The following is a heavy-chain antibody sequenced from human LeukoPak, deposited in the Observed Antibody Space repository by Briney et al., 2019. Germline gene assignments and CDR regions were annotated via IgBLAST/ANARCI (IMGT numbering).Heavy chain of an antibody. V-gene: IGHV1-18*01. D-gene: IGHD3-22*01. Sequence: ASVKVSCKASGYTFTSYGISWVRQAPGQGLEWMGWISAYNGDTNYAQKLQGRVTMTTDTSTSTAYMELRSLRSDDTAVYYCARGGPAPHRVTLIVVASSTDAFDIWGQGTMVTVSS. CDR3: ARGGPAPHRVTLIVVASSTDAFDI. CDR2: ISAYNGDT. J-gene: IGHJ3*02. CDR1: GYTFTSYG.